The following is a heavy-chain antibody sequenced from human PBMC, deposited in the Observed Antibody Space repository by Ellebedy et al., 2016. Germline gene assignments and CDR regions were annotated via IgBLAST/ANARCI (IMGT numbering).Heavy chain of an antibody. CDR2: ISGDGDTT. Sequence: GGSLRLXXTASGLNFNTFFMSWVRQAPGGGLEWISTISGDGDTTFSADSVKGRFTISRDNSRYTLYLQMDSLRAADTAVYYCYYGHYSGSWGQGTLVTVSS. CDR3: YYGHYSGS. D-gene: IGHD4-17*01. J-gene: IGHJ4*02. V-gene: IGHV3-23*01. CDR1: GLNFNTFF.